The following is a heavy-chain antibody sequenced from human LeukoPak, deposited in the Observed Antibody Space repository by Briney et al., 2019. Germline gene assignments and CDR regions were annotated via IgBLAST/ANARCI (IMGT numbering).Heavy chain of an antibody. J-gene: IGHJ3*02. CDR2: IYYSGTT. CDR1: GGSISSYY. V-gene: IGHV4-59*01. Sequence: PSETLSLTCTVSGGSISSYYWNWIRQPPGKGLEWIGYIYYSGTTNYNPSLKGRVTISVDTSKNQFSLKLSSVTAADTAVYHCARVTCTSTSCYRKDAFDIWGQGTMVTVSS. CDR3: ARVTCTSTSCYRKDAFDI. D-gene: IGHD2-2*01.